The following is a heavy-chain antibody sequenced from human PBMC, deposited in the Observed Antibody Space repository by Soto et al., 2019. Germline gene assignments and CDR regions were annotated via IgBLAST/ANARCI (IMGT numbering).Heavy chain of an antibody. V-gene: IGHV1-69*06. CDR2: IIPIFGTA. D-gene: IGHD3-22*01. CDR3: ARDHNEIFGYDSSGTEQLGFDP. J-gene: IGHJ5*02. CDR1: GGTFSSYA. Sequence: ASVKVSCKASGGTFSSYAISWVRQAPGQGLEWMGGIIPIFGTANYAQKFQGRVTITADKSTSTAYMELSSLRSEDTAVYYCARDHNEIFGYDSSGTEQLGFDPWGQGTLVTVS.